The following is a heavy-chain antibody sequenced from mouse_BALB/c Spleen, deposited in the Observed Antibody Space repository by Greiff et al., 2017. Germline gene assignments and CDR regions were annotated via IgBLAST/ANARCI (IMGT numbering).Heavy chain of an antibody. D-gene: IGHD1-1*01. J-gene: IGHJ2*01. CDR2: IDPETGGT. CDR1: GYTFTDYE. Sequence: QVQLQQSGAELVRPGASVTLSCKASGYTFTDYEMHWVKQTPVHGLEWIGAIDPETGGTAYNQKFKGKATLTADKSSSTAYMELRSLTSEDSAVYYCTRTYYYGSSYDYWGQGTTLTVSS. CDR3: TRTYYYGSSYDY. V-gene: IGHV1-15*01.